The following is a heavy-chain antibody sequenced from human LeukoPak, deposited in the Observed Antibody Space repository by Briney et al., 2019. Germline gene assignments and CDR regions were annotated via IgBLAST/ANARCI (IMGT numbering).Heavy chain of an antibody. V-gene: IGHV5-51*01. Sequence: GESLKISCKGSGYSFTSYWIGWVRQMPGKGLEWMGIIYPGDSDTRYSPSFQGQVTISADKSISTAYLQWSSLKASDTAMYYCARRYCSGGSCYSIDNWGQGTLATVSS. CDR2: IYPGDSDT. CDR1: GYSFTSYW. CDR3: ARRYCSGGSCYSIDN. D-gene: IGHD2-15*01. J-gene: IGHJ4*02.